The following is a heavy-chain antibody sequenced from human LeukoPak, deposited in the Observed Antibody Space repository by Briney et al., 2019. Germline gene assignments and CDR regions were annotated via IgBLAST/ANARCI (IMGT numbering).Heavy chain of an antibody. V-gene: IGHV3-23*01. J-gene: IGHJ6*03. D-gene: IGHD2-2*01. CDR1: GFTYSNYA. Sequence: PGGSLRLSCEASGFTYSNYAMNWVRQAPGRGLEWVSAISYNGGSTYYADSVKGRFTISRDNSKNTLYLQMNSLRAEDTAVYYCAKGGVCSSTSCYGYYYMDVWGKGTTVTVSS. CDR2: ISYNGGST. CDR3: AKGGVCSSTSCYGYYYMDV.